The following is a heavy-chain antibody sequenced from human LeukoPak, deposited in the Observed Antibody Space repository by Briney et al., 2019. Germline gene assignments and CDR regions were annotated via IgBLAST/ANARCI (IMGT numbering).Heavy chain of an antibody. CDR1: GYTFTGYY. V-gene: IGHV1-2*06. D-gene: IGHD6-13*01. Sequence: ASVKVSCKASGYTFTGYYMHWVRQAPGQGLEWMGRINPNSGGTNYAQKFQGRVTMTRDTSTSTAYMELRSLRSDDTAVYYCARVPAAGTSNWFDPWGQGTLVTVSS. CDR2: INPNSGGT. J-gene: IGHJ5*02. CDR3: ARVPAAGTSNWFDP.